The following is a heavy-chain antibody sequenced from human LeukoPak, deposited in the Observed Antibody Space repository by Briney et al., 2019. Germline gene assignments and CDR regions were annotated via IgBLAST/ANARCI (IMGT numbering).Heavy chain of an antibody. CDR3: TTPPEAGSGSYRIFSY. J-gene: IGHJ4*02. V-gene: IGHV3-15*01. D-gene: IGHD3-10*01. Sequence: GGSLRLSCAASGFSFSNAWMSWVRQAPGKGLEWVCRIKSKTDGGTTDYAAPVKGRFTISRDDSKNTLYLQMNSLKTEDTAVYYCTTPPEAGSGSYRIFSYWGQGALVTVSS. CDR1: GFSFSNAW. CDR2: IKSKTDGGTT.